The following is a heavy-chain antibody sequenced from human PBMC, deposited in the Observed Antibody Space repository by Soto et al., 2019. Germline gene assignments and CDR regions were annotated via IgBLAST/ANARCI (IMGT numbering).Heavy chain of an antibody. Sequence: EVQLVESGGALVQPGRSLRLSCAASGFTFDDYPMHWVRQPPGKGLEWISSISWNSDTINYADSVKGRFTVSRDNAKNSLYLQMNSLRPEDTAFYYCAKEWGSASGRGHFDYWGQGSLVTVSS. CDR1: GFTFDDYP. J-gene: IGHJ4*02. D-gene: IGHD6-13*01. CDR2: ISWNSDTI. CDR3: AKEWGSASGRGHFDY. V-gene: IGHV3-9*01.